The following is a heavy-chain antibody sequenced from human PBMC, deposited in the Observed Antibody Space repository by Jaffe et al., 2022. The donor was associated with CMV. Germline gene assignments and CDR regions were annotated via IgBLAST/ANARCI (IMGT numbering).Heavy chain of an antibody. J-gene: IGHJ4*02. Sequence: EVQLLESGGGLVQPGGSLRLSCTASGFTFNDYSMTWVRQAPGRGLDWVSSIQGSGGATHYADSVKGRFTISRDNSKNTLYLQMNSLRVEDTALYYCARDKGCGSNCYSWDDYWGQGTLVTVSS. CDR2: IQGSGGAT. CDR1: GFTFNDYS. CDR3: ARDKGCGSNCYSWDDY. D-gene: IGHD2-15*01. V-gene: IGHV3-23*01.